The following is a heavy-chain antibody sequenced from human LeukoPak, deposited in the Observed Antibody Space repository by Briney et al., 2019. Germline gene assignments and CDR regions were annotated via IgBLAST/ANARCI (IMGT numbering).Heavy chain of an antibody. D-gene: IGHD3-10*01. J-gene: IGHJ4*02. CDR2: IIPILGIA. V-gene: IGHV1-69*04. CDR1: GGTFSSYA. Sequence: GASVKVSCKASGGTFSSYAISWVRQAPGQGLEWMGRIIPILGIANYAQKFQGRVTITADKSTSTAYMELSSLRSEDTAVYYCARDYYGSGSYYGWGQGTLVTVSS. CDR3: ARDYYGSGSYYG.